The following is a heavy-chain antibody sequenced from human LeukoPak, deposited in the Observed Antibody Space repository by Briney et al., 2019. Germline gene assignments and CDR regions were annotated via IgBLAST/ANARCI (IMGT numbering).Heavy chain of an antibody. CDR3: AKAGSAAGTGTY. J-gene: IGHJ4*02. V-gene: IGHV3-9*01. CDR1: GFTFDDYA. D-gene: IGHD6-13*01. Sequence: GGSLRLSCAASGFTFDDYAMHWVRQAPGKGLEWVSGVSWNSGSIGYADSVKGRFTISRDNAKNSLYLQMNSLRAEDTALYYCAKAGSAAGTGTYWGQGTLVTVSS. CDR2: VSWNSGSI.